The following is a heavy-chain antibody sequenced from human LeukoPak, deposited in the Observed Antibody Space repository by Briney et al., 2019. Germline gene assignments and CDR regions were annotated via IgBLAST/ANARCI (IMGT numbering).Heavy chain of an antibody. CDR3: ARDLDGYNHYNWFDP. D-gene: IGHD5-24*01. Sequence: ASVKVSCKASGYTFTGYYMHWVRQAPGQGLEWMGWINPNSGGTNYAQKFQGRVTMTRDTSISTVYMELSSLRSEDTAVYYCARDLDGYNHYNWFDPWGQGTLVTVSS. CDR2: INPNSGGT. CDR1: GYTFTGYY. V-gene: IGHV1-2*02. J-gene: IGHJ5*02.